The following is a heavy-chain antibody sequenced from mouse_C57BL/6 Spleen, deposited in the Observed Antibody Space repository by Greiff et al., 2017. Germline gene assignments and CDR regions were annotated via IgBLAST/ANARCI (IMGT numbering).Heavy chain of an antibody. CDR1: GFTFSDYG. Sequence: EVKLEESGGGLVKPGGSLKLSCAASGFTFSDYGMHWVRQAPEKGLEWVAYISSGSSTIYYADTVKGRFTISRDNAKNTLFLQMTSLRSEDTAMYYCAKGDCAPYAMDYWGQGTSVTVSS. CDR3: AKGDCAPYAMDY. D-gene: IGHD2-13*01. J-gene: IGHJ4*01. V-gene: IGHV5-17*01. CDR2: ISSGSSTI.